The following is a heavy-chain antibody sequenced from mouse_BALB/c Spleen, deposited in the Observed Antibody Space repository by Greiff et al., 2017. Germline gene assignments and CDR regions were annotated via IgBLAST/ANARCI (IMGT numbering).Heavy chain of an antibody. Sequence: VKVVESGPGLVAPSQSLSITCTVSGFSLTSYGVHWVRQPPGKGLEWLGVIWAGGSTNYNSALMSRLSISKDNSKSQVFLKMNSLQTDDTAMYYCAGYYGSSPYAMDYWGQGTSVTVSS. CDR3: AGYYGSSPYAMDY. CDR1: GFSLTSYG. D-gene: IGHD1-1*01. J-gene: IGHJ4*01. V-gene: IGHV2-9*02. CDR2: IWAGGST.